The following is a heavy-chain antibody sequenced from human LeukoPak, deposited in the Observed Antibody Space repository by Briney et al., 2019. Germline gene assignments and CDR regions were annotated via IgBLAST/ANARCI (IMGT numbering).Heavy chain of an antibody. J-gene: IGHJ4*02. D-gene: IGHD4-11*01. CDR1: GFTFSSYG. CDR2: IRYDGSNK. CDR3: AKDTANYSNYVFVS. V-gene: IGHV3-30*02. Sequence: TGGSLRLSCAASGFTFSSYGMHWVRQAPGKGLEWVALIRYDGSNKYYADSVKGRFTISRDNSKNTLYLQMNSLRAEDTAVYYCAKDTANYSNYVFVSWGQGTLVTASS.